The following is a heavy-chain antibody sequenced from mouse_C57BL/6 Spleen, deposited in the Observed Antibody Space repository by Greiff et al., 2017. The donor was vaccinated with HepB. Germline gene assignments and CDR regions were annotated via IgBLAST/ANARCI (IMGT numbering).Heavy chain of an antibody. CDR3: ARSLYSNYAMDY. CDR1: GFTFTDYY. CDR2: IRNKANGYTT. J-gene: IGHJ4*01. Sequence: EVQLQESGGGLVQPGGSLSLSCAASGFTFTDYYMSWVRQPPGKALEWLGFIRNKANGYTTEYSASVKGRFTISRDNSQSILYLQMNALRAEDSATYYCARSLYSNYAMDYGGQGTSVTVSS. D-gene: IGHD2-5*01. V-gene: IGHV7-3*01.